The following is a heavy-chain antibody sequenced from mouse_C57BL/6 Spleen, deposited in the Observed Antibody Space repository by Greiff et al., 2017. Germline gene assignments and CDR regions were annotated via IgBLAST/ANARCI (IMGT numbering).Heavy chain of an antibody. Sequence: VKLVESGPELVKPGASVKLSCKASGYTFTSYDINWVKQRPGQGLEWIGWIYPRDGSTKYNEKFKGKATLTVDTSSSTAYMELHSLTSEDAAVYFCARSGITTGYYYAMDYWGQGTSVTVSS. CDR1: GYTFTSYD. D-gene: IGHD2-4*01. V-gene: IGHV1-85*01. CDR3: ARSGITTGYYYAMDY. J-gene: IGHJ4*01. CDR2: IYPRDGST.